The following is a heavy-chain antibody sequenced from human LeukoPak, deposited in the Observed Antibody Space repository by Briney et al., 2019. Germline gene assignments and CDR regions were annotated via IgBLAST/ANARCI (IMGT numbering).Heavy chain of an antibody. Sequence: GGSLRLSCAASGFTFSDYYMSWIRQALGEGLEWVSYISSSGSTIYYAYSVKGRFTISRDNAKNSLYLQMNSLRAEDTAVYYCAREGGGELTVAFDIWGQGTMVTISS. V-gene: IGHV3-11*01. CDR2: ISSSGSTI. CDR3: AREGGGELTVAFDI. J-gene: IGHJ3*02. D-gene: IGHD1-26*01. CDR1: GFTFSDYY.